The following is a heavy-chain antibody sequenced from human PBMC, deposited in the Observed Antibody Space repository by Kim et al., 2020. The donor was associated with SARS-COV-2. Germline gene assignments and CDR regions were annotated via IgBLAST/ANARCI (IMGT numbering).Heavy chain of an antibody. CDR2: IDPSDSYT. V-gene: IGHV5-10-1*01. CDR3: ARHPNPGWFGESTNMGV. CDR1: GYYFTSYW. D-gene: IGHD3-10*01. Sequence: GESLKISCKGSGYYFTSYWISWVRQMPGKGLEWMGTIDPSDSYTNYSPSFQGHVTISADKSISTAYLQWSSLKASVTAMYYCARHPNPGWFGESTNMGVWGQGTTVTVSS. J-gene: IGHJ6*02.